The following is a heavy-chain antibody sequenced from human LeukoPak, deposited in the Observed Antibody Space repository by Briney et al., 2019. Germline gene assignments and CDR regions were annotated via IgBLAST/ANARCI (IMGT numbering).Heavy chain of an antibody. CDR3: ASLPIGSSWSVGPFDP. CDR1: GGTFSSYA. J-gene: IGHJ5*02. CDR2: IIPIFGTA. D-gene: IGHD6-13*01. V-gene: IGHV1-69*01. Sequence: SVKVSCKASGGTFSSYAISWVRQAPGQGLEWVGGIIPIFGTANYAQKFQGRVTIPADDSTSTAYMELSSLRSEDAAVYYCASLPIGSSWSVGPFDPWGQGTLVTVSS.